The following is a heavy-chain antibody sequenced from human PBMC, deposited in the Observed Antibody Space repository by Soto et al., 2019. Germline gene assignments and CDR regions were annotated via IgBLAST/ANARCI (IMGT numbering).Heavy chain of an antibody. D-gene: IGHD6-13*01. CDR1: GFTFSIYA. CDR3: AKATRGGAATLIRDY. Sequence: EVQLLESGGGLVQPGGSLRLSCAAAGFTFSIYAMSWVRQAPGKGLEWVSAISGSGGSTYYADSVKGRFTISRDNSKNTLYLQMNSRRADETAVYYCAKATRGGAATLIRDYWGQGTLVTVSS. CDR2: ISGSGGST. V-gene: IGHV3-23*01. J-gene: IGHJ4*02.